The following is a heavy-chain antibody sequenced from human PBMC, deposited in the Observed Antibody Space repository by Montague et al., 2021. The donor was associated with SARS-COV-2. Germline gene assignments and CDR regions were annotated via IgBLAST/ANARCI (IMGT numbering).Heavy chain of an antibody. CDR1: GFTFSSYA. Sequence: SGAEVKKPGESLRLSCAASGFTFSSYAMHWVRQAPGKGLEWVAVISYDGSNEYYADSVKGRFTISRDNSKNTLYLQMNSLRAEDAAVYYCARGGGSYLYYFDYWGQGTLVTVSS. J-gene: IGHJ4*02. CDR2: ISYDGSNE. V-gene: IGHV3-30*04. D-gene: IGHD1-26*01. CDR3: ARGGGSYLYYFDY.